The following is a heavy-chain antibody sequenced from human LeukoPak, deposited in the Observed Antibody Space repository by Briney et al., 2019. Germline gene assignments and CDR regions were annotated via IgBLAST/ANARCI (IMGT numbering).Heavy chain of an antibody. CDR3: ARLYCSSTNCYSYFQH. CDR2: ISSSGSTI. CDR1: GFTFSSYE. V-gene: IGHV3-48*03. D-gene: IGHD2-2*01. Sequence: PGGSLRLSCAASGFTFSSYEMNWVRQAPGKGLEWVSYISSSGSTISYADSVKGRFTISRDNAKNSLYLQVNSLRAEDTAVYYCARLYCSSTNCYSYFQHWGQGTVVTVSS. J-gene: IGHJ1*01.